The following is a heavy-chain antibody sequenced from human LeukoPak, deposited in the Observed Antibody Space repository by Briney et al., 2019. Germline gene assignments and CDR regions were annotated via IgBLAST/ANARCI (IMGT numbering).Heavy chain of an antibody. D-gene: IGHD2-2*01. Sequence: PSETLSLTCAVSGYSISSGYYWGWIRQPPGKGLEWIGSIYHSGSTYYNPSLKSRVTISVDTSKNQFSLKLSSVTAADTAVYYCTRPLGYCSSTSCLRGWFDPWGQGTLVTVSS. CDR3: TRPLGYCSSTSCLRGWFDP. CDR2: IYHSGST. V-gene: IGHV4-38-2*01. J-gene: IGHJ5*02. CDR1: GYSISSGYY.